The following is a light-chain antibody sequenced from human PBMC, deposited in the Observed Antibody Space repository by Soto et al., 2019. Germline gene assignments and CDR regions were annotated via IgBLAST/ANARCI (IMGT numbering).Light chain of an antibody. Sequence: EIVMTQSPATLSVSPGERATLSCRASQSVSSNLDWYQQKPGQAPRLLIYGASTRATGIPARFSGSGSGTDFTLTISSLQSEDFAVYYCQHYNNWPRTFGQGTKVEIK. J-gene: IGKJ1*01. V-gene: IGKV3-15*01. CDR3: QHYNNWPRT. CDR2: GAS. CDR1: QSVSSN.